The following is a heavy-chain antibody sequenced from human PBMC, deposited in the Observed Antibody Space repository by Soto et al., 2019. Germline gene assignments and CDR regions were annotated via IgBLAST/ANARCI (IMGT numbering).Heavy chain of an antibody. J-gene: IGHJ5*02. CDR2: IYYSGST. D-gene: IGHD2-15*01. CDR1: GGSISSYY. V-gene: IGHV4-59*01. CDR3: ARERVGYCSGGSCYGWFDP. Sequence: QVQLQESGPGLVKPSETLSLTCTVSGGSISSYYWSWIRQPPGKGLEWIGYIYYSGSTHYNPSLKSRVTRSVDTSKTQFSLKLSSVPAADTAVYYCARERVGYCSGGSCYGWFDPWGQGTLVTVSS.